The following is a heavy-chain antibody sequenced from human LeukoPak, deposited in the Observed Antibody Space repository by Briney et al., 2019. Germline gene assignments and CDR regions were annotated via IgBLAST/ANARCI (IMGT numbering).Heavy chain of an antibody. Sequence: SETLSLTCTVSGGSISSYYWNWIRQPPGKGLGWIGYIYDSGRTNYNPSLKGRVTISVDTSKNQFSLKLNSVTAADTALYYCVGRQEDGYWYFDLWGRGTLVTVSS. J-gene: IGHJ2*01. D-gene: IGHD5-24*01. CDR1: GGSISSYY. CDR2: IYDSGRT. V-gene: IGHV4-59*08. CDR3: VGRQEDGYWYFDL.